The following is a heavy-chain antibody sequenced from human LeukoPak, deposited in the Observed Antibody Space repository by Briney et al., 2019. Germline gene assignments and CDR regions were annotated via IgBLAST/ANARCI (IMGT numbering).Heavy chain of an antibody. V-gene: IGHV1-24*01. D-gene: IGHD4-23*01. J-gene: IGHJ4*02. CDR2: FDPADGET. CDR1: GYTLSELS. Sequence: ASVKVSCKVSGYTLSELSMHWVRQAPGKEREWMGGFDPADGETVYAHRFQGRLTMTEDTSTNTGYMELTSLRSEDTAVYYCAADGGGLSSVVTPRSSPFDYWGQGTLVTVSS. CDR3: AADGGGLSSVVTPRSSPFDY.